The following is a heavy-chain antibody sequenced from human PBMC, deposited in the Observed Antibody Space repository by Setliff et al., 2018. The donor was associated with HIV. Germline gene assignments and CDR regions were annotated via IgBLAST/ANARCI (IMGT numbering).Heavy chain of an antibody. CDR1: GYTFTDYA. J-gene: IGHJ6*03. CDR2: ININTGNP. V-gene: IGHV7-4-1*02. D-gene: IGHD2-15*01. Sequence: GASVKVSCKASGYTFTDYAMNWVRQAPGQGLEWMGWININTGNPTYAQVFTGRFVFSLDTSVSTAYLQISSLKAEDTAVYYCAREVVVAGVHYYNMDVWGKGTTVTVSS. CDR3: AREVVVAGVHYYNMDV.